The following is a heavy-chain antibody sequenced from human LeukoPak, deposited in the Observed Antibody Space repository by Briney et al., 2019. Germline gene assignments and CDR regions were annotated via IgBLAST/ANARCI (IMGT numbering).Heavy chain of an antibody. D-gene: IGHD3-10*01. V-gene: IGHV1-2*02. CDR3: ARNLWFGESSDAFDM. J-gene: IGHJ3*02. CDR1: GYSFTGHH. Sequence: GASVKVSCKASGYSFTGHHMHWVRQAPGQRLEWMGWINPKSGGTNYAQKFQGRVTMTRDTSISTAYMDMSSLRSDDTAVYYCARNLWFGESSDAFDMWGQGTMVTVSS. CDR2: INPKSGGT.